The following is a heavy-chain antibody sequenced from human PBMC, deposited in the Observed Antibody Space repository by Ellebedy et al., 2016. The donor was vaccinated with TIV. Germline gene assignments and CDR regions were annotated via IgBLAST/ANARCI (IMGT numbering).Heavy chain of an antibody. V-gene: IGHV3-53*01. CDR2: IYSGGST. CDR1: GLPVSSNY. Sequence: GESLKISCAASGLPVSSNYMNWVRQAPGKGLEWVSVIYSGGSTYYADSVKGRFTIFRDNSKNTLYVQMNSLRAEDTAVYYCASGGDYYFDYWGQGTLVTVSS. CDR3: ASGGDYYFDY. J-gene: IGHJ4*02. D-gene: IGHD3-16*01.